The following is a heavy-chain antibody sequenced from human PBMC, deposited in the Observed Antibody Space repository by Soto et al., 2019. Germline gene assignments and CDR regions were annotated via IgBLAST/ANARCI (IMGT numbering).Heavy chain of an antibody. CDR2: IFYSGST. V-gene: IGHV4-39*01. J-gene: IGHJ5*02. CDR1: GGSISTSRSY. CDR3: AIQPTTGDTDLWVDP. Sequence: QLQLLESGPGLVKASETLSLTCNVSGGSISTSRSYWAWIRQPPGKGLEWLANIFYSGSTYYHPSLASRVTVSVDTSKVESVQMLTSGTAADTAVYYYAIQPTTGDTDLWVDPWGQGTLVSVSS. D-gene: IGHD2-21*01.